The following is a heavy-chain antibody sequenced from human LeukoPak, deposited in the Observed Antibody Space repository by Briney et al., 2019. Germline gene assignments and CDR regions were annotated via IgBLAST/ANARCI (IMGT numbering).Heavy chain of an antibody. Sequence: SVTLSLTCTVSGGSISSSSAYWGWIRQPPGKGLEWIGSIYYSKNTYYNPSLKSRVTISADTSKNQFSLTLGSVSATDTAVYYCVSPRGFSYGYFDYWGQGTLVTV. CDR1: GGSISSSSAY. J-gene: IGHJ4*02. CDR3: VSPRGFSYGYFDY. D-gene: IGHD5-18*01. CDR2: IYYSKNT. V-gene: IGHV4-39*01.